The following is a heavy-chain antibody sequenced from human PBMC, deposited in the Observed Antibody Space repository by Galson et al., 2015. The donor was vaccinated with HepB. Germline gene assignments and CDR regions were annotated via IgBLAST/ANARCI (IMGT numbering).Heavy chain of an antibody. CDR1: GVNVSHNC. CDR2: LCNNGNT. V-gene: IGHV3-53*01. CDR3: ARMTTTTVVMTVTKIGAFDS. D-gene: IGHD4-17*01. Sequence: SMRLSCAASGVNVSHNCLSWVRQAPGRGLVWDSALCNNGNTLYTGSVKGRLIIAIDSSKNTVCRQMKSLRVEDTALNYCARMTTTTVVMTVTKIGAFDSWGQGTPVTVSS. J-gene: IGHJ4*02.